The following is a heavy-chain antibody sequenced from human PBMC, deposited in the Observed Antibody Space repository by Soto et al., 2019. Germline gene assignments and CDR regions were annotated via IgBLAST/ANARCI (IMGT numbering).Heavy chain of an antibody. Sequence: PSETLSLTCTVSGGSISSSSYYWGWIRQPPGKGLEWIGSIYYSGSTYYNPSLKSRVTISVDTSKNQFSLKLSSVTAADTAVYYCADYYYDRSYFAYWGQGTLVTVSS. CDR3: ADYYYDRSYFAY. CDR2: IYYSGST. J-gene: IGHJ4*02. V-gene: IGHV4-39*01. CDR1: GGSISSSSYY. D-gene: IGHD3-22*01.